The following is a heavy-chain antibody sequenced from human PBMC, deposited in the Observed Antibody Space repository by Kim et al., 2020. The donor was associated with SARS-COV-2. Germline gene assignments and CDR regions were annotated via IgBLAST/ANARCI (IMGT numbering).Heavy chain of an antibody. J-gene: IGHJ4*02. D-gene: IGHD6-13*01. Sequence: ADSVKDRFTISRDNAKNSLYLQMNSLRDEDTAVYYCARDSYSSSWYYFDYWGQGTLVTVSS. CDR3: ARDSYSSSWYYFDY. V-gene: IGHV3-48*02.